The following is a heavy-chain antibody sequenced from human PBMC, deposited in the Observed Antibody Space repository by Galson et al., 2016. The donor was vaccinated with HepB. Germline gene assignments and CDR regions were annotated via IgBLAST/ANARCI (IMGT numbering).Heavy chain of an antibody. J-gene: IGHJ4*02. D-gene: IGHD2-2*01. CDR2: LSKGGDGT. CDR3: SSTSCFAGDFDC. Sequence: LRLSCAGSGFTFSDFAMSWVRQAPGRGLEWVSGLSKGGDGTYYADTVKGRFTVSRDNDKNTLFLDMSGLRAEDTATYFCSSTSCFAGDFDCWGQGTLVTVSS. V-gene: IGHV3-23*01. CDR1: GFTFSDFA.